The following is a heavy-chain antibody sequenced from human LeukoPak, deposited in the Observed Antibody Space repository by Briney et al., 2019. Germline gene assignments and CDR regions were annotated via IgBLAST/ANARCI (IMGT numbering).Heavy chain of an antibody. V-gene: IGHV5-10-1*01. J-gene: IGHJ3*01. D-gene: IGHD3-22*01. Sequence: GESLKISCKGSGYRFTSYWISWLRQMPGKGLEWMGRIDPSDSYHSYSPAFQGHVTISDDKSLSTAYLQWSSLKASDGAMYYCARHYSDSRVDAFDVWGQGTMVTVSA. CDR1: GYRFTSYW. CDR3: ARHYSDSRVDAFDV. CDR2: IDPSDSYH.